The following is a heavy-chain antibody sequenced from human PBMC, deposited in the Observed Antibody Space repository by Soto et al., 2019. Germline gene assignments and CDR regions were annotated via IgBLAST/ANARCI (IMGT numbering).Heavy chain of an antibody. D-gene: IGHD3-3*01. CDR3: ARGQRFSDSFDP. V-gene: IGHV4-4*07. J-gene: IGHJ5*01. CDR1: GGAISCYY. Sequence: SETLSLTCTVSGGAISCYYWTWIRQSAGKGREWIGRIYSSGGTKYNPSLKSRVTMSLDTSKNQFSLRLSSVTAADTAAYYCARGQRFSDSFDPWGQGTLVTVSS. CDR2: IYSSGGT.